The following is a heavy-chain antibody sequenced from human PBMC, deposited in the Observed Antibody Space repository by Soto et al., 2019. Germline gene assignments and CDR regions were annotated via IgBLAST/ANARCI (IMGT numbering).Heavy chain of an antibody. CDR1: GGTFSSYT. J-gene: IGHJ4*02. V-gene: IGHV1-69*02. Sequence: SVKVSCKASGGTFSSYTISWVRQAPGEGLEWMGRIIPILGIANYAQKFQGRVTITADKSTSTAYMELSSLRSEDTAVYYCAAESYYESNGTKGRIDWGQGTLVTVSS. CDR2: IIPILGIA. CDR3: AAESYYESNGTKGRID. D-gene: IGHD3-22*01.